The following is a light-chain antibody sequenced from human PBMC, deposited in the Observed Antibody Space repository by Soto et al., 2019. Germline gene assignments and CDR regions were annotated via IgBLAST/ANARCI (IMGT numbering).Light chain of an antibody. CDR1: SSNIGAGYD. J-gene: IGLJ3*02. Sequence: QSVLTQPPSVSGAPGQRVTISCTGSSSNIGAGYDVHWYQQLPGTAPKLLIYGNSNRPSGVPDRFSGSKSGTSASLAITGLQAEDVADYYCQSYDSSLSGSVFGGGTK. V-gene: IGLV1-40*01. CDR3: QSYDSSLSGSV. CDR2: GNS.